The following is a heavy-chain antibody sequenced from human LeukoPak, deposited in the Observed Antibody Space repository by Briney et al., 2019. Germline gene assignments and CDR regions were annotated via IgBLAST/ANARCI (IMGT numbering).Heavy chain of an antibody. CDR1: GSSINSFY. Sequence: SETLSLTCTVSGSSINSFYWNWFQQTPGKGLEWIGYIYHSGSTNYNPSLKSRLTMSLDASKKQISLSLSSVTAADTAVYFCARGHNWNDGQDYWGQGILVIVSS. CDR3: ARGHNWNDGQDY. J-gene: IGHJ4*02. CDR2: IYHSGST. V-gene: IGHV4-59*13. D-gene: IGHD1-20*01.